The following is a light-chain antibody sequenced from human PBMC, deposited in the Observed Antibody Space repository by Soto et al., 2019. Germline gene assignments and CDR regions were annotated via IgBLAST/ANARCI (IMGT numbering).Light chain of an antibody. Sequence: DIQMTQSPSSLSASVGDRVTITCRASQSISNHLNWYQQKPGKGPNLLIYAASSLQRGVPSRFSGSGSGTDFNLTINSLQPEDFATYFCQQSFTTPLTFGGGTKVDIK. CDR1: QSISNH. CDR3: QQSFTTPLT. J-gene: IGKJ4*01. V-gene: IGKV1-39*01. CDR2: AAS.